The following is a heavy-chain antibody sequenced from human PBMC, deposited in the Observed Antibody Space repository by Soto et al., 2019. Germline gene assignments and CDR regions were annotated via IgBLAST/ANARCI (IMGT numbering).Heavy chain of an antibody. CDR3: ARDRGGSYHEGFAP. CDR1: GGSITPYY. V-gene: IGHV4-59*01. CDR2: IYYTGDT. J-gene: IGHJ5*02. D-gene: IGHD1-26*01. Sequence: QVQLQESGPGLVKPSETLSLTCTVSGGSITPYYWSWIRQPPGKGLEWIGYIYYTGDTNYNPSLRSRVTMSVDTSKNQFSLNLISVTAADTAVYYCARDRGGSYHEGFAPWGQGTLVTVSS.